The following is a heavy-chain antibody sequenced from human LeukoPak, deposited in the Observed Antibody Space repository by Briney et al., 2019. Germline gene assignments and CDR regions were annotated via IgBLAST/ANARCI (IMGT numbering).Heavy chain of an antibody. Sequence: PGGSLRLSCAASGFTFSSYAMTWVRQAPGKGLEWVSGISGSGGSTYYADSVKGRFTISRDNSKNTLYLQMNSLRAEDTAVYYRATYSSGWSLGGYWGQGTLVTVSS. CDR1: GFTFSSYA. V-gene: IGHV3-23*01. D-gene: IGHD6-19*01. CDR2: ISGSGGST. J-gene: IGHJ4*02. CDR3: ATYSSGWSLGGY.